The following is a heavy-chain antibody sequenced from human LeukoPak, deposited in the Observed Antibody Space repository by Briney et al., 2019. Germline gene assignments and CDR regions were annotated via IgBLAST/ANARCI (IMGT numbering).Heavy chain of an antibody. D-gene: IGHD3-10*01. Sequence: GASVTVSCKASGYTFPSYDISWVRQAPGQGPEWMGWISTYNGNTNYAQKFQGRATMTTDTPTNTVYMDLRSLRADDTAVYYCARGFRYYYGSGSYPPFFDYWGQGTLVTVSS. V-gene: IGHV1-18*01. J-gene: IGHJ4*02. CDR1: GYTFPSYD. CDR3: ARGFRYYYGSGSYPPFFDY. CDR2: ISTYNGNT.